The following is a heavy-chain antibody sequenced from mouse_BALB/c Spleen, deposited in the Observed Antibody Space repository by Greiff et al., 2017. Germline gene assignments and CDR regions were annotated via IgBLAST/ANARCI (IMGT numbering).Heavy chain of an antibody. D-gene: IGHD2-3*01. CDR2: INSNGGST. CDR3: ARRRMGDWYMDV. V-gene: IGHV5-6-3*01. Sequence: VQLQESGGGLVQPGGSLTLSCAASGFTFSSYGMSWVRQTPDKRLELIANINSNGGSTYYPDSVKGRFTISRDNDKNTLYLQMCSLKSEDTAMYYCARRRMGDWYMDVWGEGTTVTGSS. CDR1: GFTFSSYG. J-gene: IGHJ1*01.